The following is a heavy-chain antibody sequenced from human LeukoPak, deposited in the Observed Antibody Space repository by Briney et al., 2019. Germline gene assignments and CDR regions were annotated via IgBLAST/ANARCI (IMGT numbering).Heavy chain of an antibody. Sequence: PGGSLRLSCAASGFTFSSYAMSWVRQAPGKGLEWVSAISGSGGSTHYADSVKGRFTISRDKPKNTLYLQMNSLRAEDRAVYYCAKKRGYYYYYMDVWGKGTTVTVSS. CDR1: GFTFSSYA. J-gene: IGHJ6*03. CDR3: AKKRGYYYYYMDV. CDR2: ISGSGGST. V-gene: IGHV3-23*01.